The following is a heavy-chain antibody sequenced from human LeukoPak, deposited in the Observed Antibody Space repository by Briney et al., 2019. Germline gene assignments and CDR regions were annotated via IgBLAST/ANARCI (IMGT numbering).Heavy chain of an antibody. CDR2: ISSSSSYI. J-gene: IGHJ4*02. CDR3: ATLWYYYDSSY. Sequence: GGSLRLSCAASGFTFSSYSMNWVRQAPGKGLEWVSSISSSSSYIYYADSLKGRFTISRDNAKNSLYLQMNSLRAEDTAVYYCATLWYYYDSSYWGQGTLVTVSS. D-gene: IGHD3-22*01. CDR1: GFTFSSYS. V-gene: IGHV3-21*01.